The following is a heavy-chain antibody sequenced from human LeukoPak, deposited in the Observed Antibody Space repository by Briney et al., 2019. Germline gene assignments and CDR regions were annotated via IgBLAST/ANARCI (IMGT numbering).Heavy chain of an antibody. D-gene: IGHD4-17*01. CDR2: IYYTGST. Sequence: KASETLSLTCTVSGGSISSGDYHWSWIRQPPGKGLEWIGYIYYTGSTYYNPSLKSQVTISLDTSKNQFSLILSSVTAADTAVYYCARGHGDYGAVSAFDLWGQGTLVTVSS. CDR1: GGSISSGDYH. V-gene: IGHV4-30-4*01. CDR3: ARGHGDYGAVSAFDL. J-gene: IGHJ3*01.